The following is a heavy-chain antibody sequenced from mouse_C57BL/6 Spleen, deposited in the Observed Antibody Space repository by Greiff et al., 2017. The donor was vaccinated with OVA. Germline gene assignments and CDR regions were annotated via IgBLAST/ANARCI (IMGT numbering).Heavy chain of an antibody. Sequence: EVKLQQSGPELVKPGASVKISCKASGYTFTDYYMNWVKQSHGKSLEWIGDINPNNGGTSYNQKFKGKATLTVDKSSSTAYMELRSLTSEDSAVYYCARLLRTPYYAMDYWGQGTSVTVSS. V-gene: IGHV1-26*01. CDR2: INPNNGGT. CDR3: ARLLRTPYYAMDY. D-gene: IGHD1-1*01. CDR1: GYTFTDYY. J-gene: IGHJ4*01.